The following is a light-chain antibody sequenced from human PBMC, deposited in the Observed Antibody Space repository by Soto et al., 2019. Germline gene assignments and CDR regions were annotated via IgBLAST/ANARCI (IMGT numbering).Light chain of an antibody. J-gene: IGLJ2*01. Sequence: QSALTQPPSASGSPGQSVTISCTGSSTDIGGYDFVSWYRKQPGKVPTLLIYEVYKRTSGVPDRFSGSKSGNTASLTVSGLKCEDEAYYYCTSFARSKAACVVFGGGTKLTVL. CDR3: TSFARSKAACVV. CDR2: EVY. V-gene: IGLV2-8*01. CDR1: STDIGGYDF.